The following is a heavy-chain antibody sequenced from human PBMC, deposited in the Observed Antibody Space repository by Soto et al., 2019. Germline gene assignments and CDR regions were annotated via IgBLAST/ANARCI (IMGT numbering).Heavy chain of an antibody. D-gene: IGHD2-2*02. CDR2: IYPGDSDT. J-gene: IGHJ6*02. CDR3: ARRGYRYYYGMDV. V-gene: IGHV5-51*01. CDR1: GYSFTSYW. Sequence: GESLKISCKGSGYSFTSYWIGWVRQMPGKGLEWMGVIYPGDSDTRYSPSFQGQVTISADKCICTAYLQWSSLNASDTAMSFCARRGYRYYYGMDVWGQGTTVTVSS.